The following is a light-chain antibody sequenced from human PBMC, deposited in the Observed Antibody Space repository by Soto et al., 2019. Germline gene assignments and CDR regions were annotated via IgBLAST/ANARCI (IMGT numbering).Light chain of an antibody. Sequence: ALAHPSSVSGSPGQSITISCTGTSSDVGGYNYVSWYQQHPGKAPKLMIYEVSNRPSGVSNRFSGSKSGHTASLTISGLQSEDEADYFCTSYTSSTTLDVFGTGTKVTVL. CDR1: SSDVGGYNY. CDR3: TSYTSSTTLDV. J-gene: IGLJ1*01. CDR2: EVS. V-gene: IGLV2-14*01.